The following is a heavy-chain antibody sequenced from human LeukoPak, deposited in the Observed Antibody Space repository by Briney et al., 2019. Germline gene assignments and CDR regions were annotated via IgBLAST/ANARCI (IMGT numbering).Heavy chain of an antibody. V-gene: IGHV3-66*01. CDR2: IHISTNT. CDR3: ATAPPHGDY. CDR1: GLTVSSEH. Sequence: GGSLRLSCVASGLTVSSEHMSWVRQAPGKGLEWVSTIHISTNTYYPDSVKGRFTISRDNSENTLYLQMNSLSPEDTAVYYCATAPPHGDYWGQGTQVTVSS. J-gene: IGHJ4*02.